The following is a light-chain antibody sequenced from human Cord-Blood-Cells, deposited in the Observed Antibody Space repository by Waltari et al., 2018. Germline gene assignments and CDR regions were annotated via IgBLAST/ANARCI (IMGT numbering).Light chain of an antibody. CDR2: GAS. V-gene: IGKV3-20*01. CDR3: QQYGSSWT. CDR1: PSVSSSY. Sequence: SCRASPSVSSSYLACYQQKPGQAPMLLIYGASSRATGIPDRFSGSGSGTDFTLTISRLEPEDFAVYYCQQYGSSWTFGQGTKVEIK. J-gene: IGKJ1*01.